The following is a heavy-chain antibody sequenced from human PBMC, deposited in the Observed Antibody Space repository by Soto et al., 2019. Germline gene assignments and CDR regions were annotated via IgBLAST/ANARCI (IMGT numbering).Heavy chain of an antibody. J-gene: IGHJ4*02. CDR3: ARPAIAATVSAFDY. CDR1: GGSFSNYY. CDR2: INHSGST. Sequence: QVQLQQWGAGLLKPSETLSLTCAVYGGSFSNYYWSWIRQPPGKGLEWIGEINHSGSTNYNPSLKSRVPISVDTSKTQFSLQLSSVTAADTAVYYCARPAIAATVSAFDYWGQGTLVTVSS. V-gene: IGHV4-34*01. D-gene: IGHD6-13*01.